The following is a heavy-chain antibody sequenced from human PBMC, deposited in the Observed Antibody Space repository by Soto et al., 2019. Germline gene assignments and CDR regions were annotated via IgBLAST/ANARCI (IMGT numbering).Heavy chain of an antibody. J-gene: IGHJ6*02. D-gene: IGHD1-1*01. CDR3: ARDAVNWKDRIDDYFYGMDV. CDR2: IRVSNGNT. CDR1: GYTFTNYG. Sequence: ASVKVSCKASGYTFTNYGISWVRQAPGQGLESMGWIRVSNGNTKYAQKFQDRVTMTTDTSTSTDYMELRSLRSDDTAVYRCARDAVNWKDRIDDYFYGMDVWGQGTTVTVSS. V-gene: IGHV1-18*01.